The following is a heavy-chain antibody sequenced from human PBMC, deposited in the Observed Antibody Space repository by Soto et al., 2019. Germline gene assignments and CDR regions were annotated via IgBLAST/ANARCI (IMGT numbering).Heavy chain of an antibody. CDR2: IGARGFPI. Sequence: WGSLRLSCAASGLDFFVYPMNLFRQAPWKGLEWVSYIGARGFPIYYADSVRGRFAMSRGNANNSVFLQMDSLRAEDTAQYFCATEPFDYWGRGALVTVSS. CDR3: ATEPFDY. CDR1: GLDFFVYP. J-gene: IGHJ4*02. V-gene: IGHV3-48*04.